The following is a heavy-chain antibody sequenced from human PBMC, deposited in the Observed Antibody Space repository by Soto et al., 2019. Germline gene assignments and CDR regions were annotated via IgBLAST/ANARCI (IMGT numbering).Heavy chain of an antibody. D-gene: IGHD3-10*01. CDR2: IIPIFGTA. CDR1: GGTFSSYA. V-gene: IGHV1-69*01. Sequence: QVQLVQSGAEVQKPGSSVKVSCKASGGTFSSYAISWVRQAPGQGLEWMGGIIPIFGTANYAQKFQGRVTITADESTSTAYMELSSLRSEDTAVYYCARVGRGTMVRVVIWDAFDIWGQGTMVTVSS. J-gene: IGHJ3*02. CDR3: ARVGRGTMVRVVIWDAFDI.